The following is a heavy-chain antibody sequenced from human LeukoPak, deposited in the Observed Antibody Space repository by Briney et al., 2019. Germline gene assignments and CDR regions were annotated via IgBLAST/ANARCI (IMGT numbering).Heavy chain of an antibody. J-gene: IGHJ4*02. Sequence: GGSLRLSCTASGFTFSSYAMSWVRQAPGKGLEWVSSITGSSASTYYADSVKGRFTISRDNSKNTLYLQMNSLRAEDTAVYFCAKLDYYDTHWGQGTLVTVSS. CDR3: AKLDYYDTH. V-gene: IGHV3-23*01. CDR2: ITGSSAST. CDR1: GFTFSSYA. D-gene: IGHD3-22*01.